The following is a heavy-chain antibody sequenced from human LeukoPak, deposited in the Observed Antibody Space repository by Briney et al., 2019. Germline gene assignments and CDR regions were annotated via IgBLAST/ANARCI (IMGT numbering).Heavy chain of an antibody. CDR3: AKDLRRMTTVTYGP. J-gene: IGHJ5*02. Sequence: GGSLGLSCAASGFTFSSYGMHWVRQAPGKGLEWVAFIRYDGSNKYYADSVKGRFTISRDNSKNTLYLQMNSLRAEDTAVYYCAKDLRRMTTVTYGPWGQGTLVAGSS. V-gene: IGHV3-30*02. D-gene: IGHD4-11*01. CDR1: GFTFSSYG. CDR2: IRYDGSNK.